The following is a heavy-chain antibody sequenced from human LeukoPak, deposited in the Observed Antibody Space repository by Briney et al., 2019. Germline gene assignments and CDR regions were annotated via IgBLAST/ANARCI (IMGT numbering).Heavy chain of an antibody. CDR1: GFTFSSYG. V-gene: IGHV3-30*18. Sequence: GRSLRLSCAASGFTFSSYGMHWVRQAPGKGLEWVAVISYDGSNKYYADSVKGRFTISRDNSKNTLYLQMNSLRAEDTAVYYCAKDLVGATYYFDYWGQGNQVTVSS. CDR2: ISYDGSNK. D-gene: IGHD1-26*01. J-gene: IGHJ4*02. CDR3: AKDLVGATYYFDY.